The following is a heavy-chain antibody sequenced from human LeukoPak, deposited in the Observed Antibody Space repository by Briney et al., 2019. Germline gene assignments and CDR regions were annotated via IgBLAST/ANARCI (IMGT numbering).Heavy chain of an antibody. CDR3: ARRKGDYPYYFDY. CDR2: IYHSGST. J-gene: IGHJ4*02. V-gene: IGHV4-38-2*02. CDR1: GYSTSSGYY. D-gene: IGHD4-17*01. Sequence: SETLSLTCTVSGYSTSSGYYWGWIRQPPGKGLEWIGSIYHSGSTYYTPSLKSRVTISVDTSKNQFSLKLSSVTAADTAVYYCARRKGDYPYYFDYWGQGTLVTVSS.